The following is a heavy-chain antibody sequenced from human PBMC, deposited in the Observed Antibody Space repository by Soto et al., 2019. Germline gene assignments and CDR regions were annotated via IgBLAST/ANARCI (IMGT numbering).Heavy chain of an antibody. V-gene: IGHV1-58*02. D-gene: IGHD2-21*01. J-gene: IGHJ3*02. CDR1: GFTFTSSA. CDR2: IVVGSGNT. CDR3: AHSLPADDAFDI. Sequence: QMQLVQSGPEVKKPGTSVKVSCKASGFTFTSSAMQWVRQARGQRLEWIGWIVVGSGNTNYAQKFQERXXIXRXXSTSTAYMELSSMRSEDTAVYYCAHSLPADDAFDIWGQGTMVTVSS.